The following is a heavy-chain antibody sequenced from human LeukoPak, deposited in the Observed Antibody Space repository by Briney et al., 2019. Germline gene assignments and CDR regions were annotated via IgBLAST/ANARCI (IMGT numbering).Heavy chain of an antibody. V-gene: IGHV3-13*01. D-gene: IGHD3-22*01. CDR1: GFTFSSYD. Sequence: QPGGSLRLSCAASGFTFSSYDMHWVRQATGKGLEWVSAIGTAGDTYYPGFVKGRFTISRENAKNSLYLQMNSLRAGDTAVYYCARGGAYYDSSGYVRFDYWGQGTLVTVSS. CDR3: ARGGAYYDSSGYVRFDY. CDR2: IGTAGDT. J-gene: IGHJ4*02.